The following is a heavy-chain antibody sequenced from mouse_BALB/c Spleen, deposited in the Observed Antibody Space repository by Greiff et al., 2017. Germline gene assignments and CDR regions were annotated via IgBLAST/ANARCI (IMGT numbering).Heavy chain of an antibody. D-gene: IGHD4-1*02. J-gene: IGHJ3*01. V-gene: IGHV5-17*02. CDR2: ISSGSSTI. CDR3: ARSVNWAWFAY. Sequence: DVKLVESGGGLVQPGGSRKLSCAASGFTFSSFGMHWVRQAPEKGLEWVAYISSGSSTIYYADTVKGRFTISRDNPKNTLFLQMTSLRSEDTAMYYCARSVNWAWFAYWGQGTLVTVSA. CDR1: GFTFSSFG.